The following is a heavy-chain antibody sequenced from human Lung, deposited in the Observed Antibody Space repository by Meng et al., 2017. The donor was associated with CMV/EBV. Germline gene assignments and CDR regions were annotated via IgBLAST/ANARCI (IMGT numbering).Heavy chain of an antibody. CDR2: ISNSGST. Sequence: SETLSLTCTVSGGSISTYYWNWLRQLPGKGLEWIGYISNSGSTDYNPSLKSRVTISVDTSKNQFSLKLTSVTAADTAVYYCARFDMDVEGYYGMDVWGQGTTVTV. CDR1: GGSISTYY. CDR3: ARFDMDVEGYYGMDV. D-gene: IGHD2-15*01. V-gene: IGHV4-59*01. J-gene: IGHJ6*02.